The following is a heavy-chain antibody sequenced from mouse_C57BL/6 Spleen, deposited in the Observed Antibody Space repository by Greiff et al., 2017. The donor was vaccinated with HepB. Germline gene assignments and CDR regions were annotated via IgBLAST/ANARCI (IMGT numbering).Heavy chain of an antibody. CDR2: IDPSDSET. J-gene: IGHJ3*01. Sequence: VQLQQSGAELVRPGSSVKLSCKASGYTFTSYWMHWVKQRPIQGLEWIGNIDPSDSETHYNQKFKDKATLTVDKSSSTAYMQLSSLTSEDSAVYYCATYDYDRGFAYWGQGTLVTVSA. CDR3: ATYDYDRGFAY. V-gene: IGHV1-52*01. CDR1: GYTFTSYW. D-gene: IGHD2-4*01.